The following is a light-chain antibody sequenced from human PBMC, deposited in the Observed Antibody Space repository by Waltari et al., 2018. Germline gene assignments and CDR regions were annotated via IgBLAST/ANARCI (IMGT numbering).Light chain of an antibody. CDR3: LLYMPSGDWL. CDR2: STN. CDR1: SGPVATTYY. V-gene: IGLV8-61*01. J-gene: IGLJ3*02. Sequence: QTVVTQEPSFSVSPGGTVTLTCGLSSGPVATTYYHSWYQQTPGQAPRTLIYSTNIRSSGVPDRFSGSILGNKAALIITGAQAVDASDYYCLLYMPSGDWLFGGGTKLTVL.